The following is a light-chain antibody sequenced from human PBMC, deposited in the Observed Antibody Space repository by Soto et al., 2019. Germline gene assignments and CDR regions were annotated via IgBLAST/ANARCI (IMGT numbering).Light chain of an antibody. V-gene: IGKV4-1*01. CDR2: WSS. J-gene: IGKJ4*01. CDR1: QSILSSSNNNNY. Sequence: DIVMTQSPDSLTVSLGERDTINCKSSQSILSSSNNNNYLVWYQQKPGQPPKVLINWSSTRESGVPDRCSGSGSGADFTLTISSLQAEDVAFYYCQQYYSTPPTFGGGTKLEIK. CDR3: QQYYSTPPT.